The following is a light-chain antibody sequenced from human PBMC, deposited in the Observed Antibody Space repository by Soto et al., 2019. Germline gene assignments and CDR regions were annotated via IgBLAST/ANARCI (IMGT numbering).Light chain of an antibody. J-gene: IGLJ2*01. Sequence: QSALTQPASVSGSPGQSITISCTGTSSDVGSYNLVSWYQQHPGKAPKLMIYEVDKRPSGVSNRFSGSKSGNTASLTISGLQAEDEGDYYCCSYAGSSTQVFGGGTNLTVL. CDR1: SSDVGSYNL. CDR2: EVD. CDR3: CSYAGSSTQV. V-gene: IGLV2-23*02.